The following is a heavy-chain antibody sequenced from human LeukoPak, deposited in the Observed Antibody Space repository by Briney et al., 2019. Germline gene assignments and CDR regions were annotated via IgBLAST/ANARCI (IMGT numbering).Heavy chain of an antibody. J-gene: IGHJ5*02. D-gene: IGHD4-17*01. Sequence: RSGGSLTLSCATSGFTFNNYAMSWLAQAPGKGRVGFSGISASGGRTYYADSMEGRFTISRDRSKNTLYLEMNSLRDDDTAVYYCAKDPNGDYVGGFWFDPWGQGTLVTVSS. CDR3: AKDPNGDYVGGFWFDP. V-gene: IGHV3-23*01. CDR2: ISASGGRT. CDR1: GFTFNNYA.